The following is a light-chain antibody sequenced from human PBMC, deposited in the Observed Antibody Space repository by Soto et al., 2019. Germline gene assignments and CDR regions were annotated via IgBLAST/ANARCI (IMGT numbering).Light chain of an antibody. CDR2: GAS. Sequence: EIVLAQSPGTLSLSPGESATLSCRASQSVSSSFLAWYQQKAGQAPRLLIYGASRRATGIPDRFSGSGSGTDFTLTISRLEPEDFAVYYCQQYVSSLWAFGQGTKVDIK. CDR3: QQYVSSLWA. CDR1: QSVSSSF. J-gene: IGKJ1*01. V-gene: IGKV3-20*01.